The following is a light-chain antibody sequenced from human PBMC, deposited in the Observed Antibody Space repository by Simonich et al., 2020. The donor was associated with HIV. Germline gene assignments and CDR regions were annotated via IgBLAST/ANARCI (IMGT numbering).Light chain of an antibody. Sequence: QSALTQPASVSGSPGKSITISCTEIGSDAGSYNLVSWYQHHPGNAPKLIIYEGSKRPSGVSNRFSGSKSGNTASLTVSGLQAEDEADYYCCSSATSRTLFGGGTELTVL. CDR1: GSDAGSYNL. V-gene: IGLV2-23*01. CDR2: EGS. CDR3: CSSATSRTL. J-gene: IGLJ2*01.